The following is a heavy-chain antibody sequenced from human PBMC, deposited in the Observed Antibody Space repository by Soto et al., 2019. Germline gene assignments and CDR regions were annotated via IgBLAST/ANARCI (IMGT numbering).Heavy chain of an antibody. J-gene: IGHJ6*02. CDR3: ARVPSPFDFYYAVDV. CDR2: INHIGST. Sequence: PSETLSLTCAVYGGSFSGYYWSWIRQPPGKGLEWIGEINHIGSTYNNPSLKSRLTMSLDTSQNQFSLKLNSVTAADTAVYFCARVPSPFDFYYAVDVWGQGTTVTVS. CDR1: GGSFSGYY. V-gene: IGHV4-34*01. D-gene: IGHD3-16*01.